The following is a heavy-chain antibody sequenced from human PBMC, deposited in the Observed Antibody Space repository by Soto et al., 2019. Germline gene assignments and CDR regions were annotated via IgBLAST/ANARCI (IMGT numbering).Heavy chain of an antibody. D-gene: IGHD3-10*01. CDR3: ARDFGLLWFGELFPFYP. V-gene: IGHV1-2*04. J-gene: IGHJ3*01. CDR1: GYTFTGYY. Sequence: QVQLVQSGAEVKKPGASVKVSCKASGYTFTGYYMHWVRQAPGQGLEWMGWINPNSGGTNYAQKFQGWVTMTRDTSISTAYMELSRLRSDDTAVYYCARDFGLLWFGELFPFYPWGQGTMVTVSS. CDR2: INPNSGGT.